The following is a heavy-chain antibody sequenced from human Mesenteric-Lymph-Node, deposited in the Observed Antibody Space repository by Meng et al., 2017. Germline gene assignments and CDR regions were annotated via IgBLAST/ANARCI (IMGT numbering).Heavy chain of an antibody. Sequence: QVQRVQAGAEVEKPGSSVKVSCKAPGGTFSSYAISWVRQAPGQGLEWRGGIIPIFGTANYAQKFQGRVTITADKSTSTAYMELSSLRSEDTAVYYCARQIYDSSGYYYGPFDYWGQGTLVTVSS. CDR2: IIPIFGTA. CDR3: ARQIYDSSGYYYGPFDY. V-gene: IGHV1-69*06. CDR1: GGTFSSYA. J-gene: IGHJ4*02. D-gene: IGHD3-22*01.